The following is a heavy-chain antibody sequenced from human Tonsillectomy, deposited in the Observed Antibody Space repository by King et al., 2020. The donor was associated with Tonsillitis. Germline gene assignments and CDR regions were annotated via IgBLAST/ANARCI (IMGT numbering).Heavy chain of an antibody. D-gene: IGHD3-16*01. CDR2: ISYDGSNK. Sequence: QLVHSGGGVVQPGRSLRLSCAASGFTFSSYVMHWVRQAPGKGLEWVALISYDGSNKYYADSVKGRFIISRDNSKNTLYLQMNSLRAEDTAVYYCARGGFDYWGQGTLVTVSS. CDR3: ARGGFDY. J-gene: IGHJ4*02. V-gene: IGHV3-30*03. CDR1: GFTFSSYV.